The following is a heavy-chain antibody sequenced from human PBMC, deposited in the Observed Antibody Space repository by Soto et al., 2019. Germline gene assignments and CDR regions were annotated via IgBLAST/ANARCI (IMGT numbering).Heavy chain of an antibody. Sequence: EVQLLESGGGLVQPGGSLRLSCAAYGFTFSSYAMSWVRQAPGKGLEWVSAISGSGGSTYYADSVKGRFTISRDNSKNTLYLQMNSLRAEDTAVYYCAPHEWFIYYFDYWGQGTLVTVSS. J-gene: IGHJ4*02. CDR3: APHEWFIYYFDY. CDR2: ISGSGGST. V-gene: IGHV3-23*01. CDR1: GFTFSSYA. D-gene: IGHD3-3*01.